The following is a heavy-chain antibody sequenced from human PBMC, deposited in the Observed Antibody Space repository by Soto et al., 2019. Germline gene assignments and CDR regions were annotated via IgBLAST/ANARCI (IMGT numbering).Heavy chain of an antibody. V-gene: IGHV1-69*02. D-gene: IGHD3-10*01. Sequence: QVQLVQSGAEVKKPGSSVKVSCKASGGTFSSYTISWVRQAPGQGLEWMGRIIPILDIANYAQKFQGRVTITADKSTSTAYMELSSLRSEDTAVYFCAWYGDGSGSAEYFQHWGQGTLVIVSS. CDR2: IIPILDIA. CDR1: GGTFSSYT. CDR3: AWYGDGSGSAEYFQH. J-gene: IGHJ1*01.